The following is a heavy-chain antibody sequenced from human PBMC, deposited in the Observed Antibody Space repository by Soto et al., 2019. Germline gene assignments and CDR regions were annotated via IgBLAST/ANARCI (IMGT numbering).Heavy chain of an antibody. CDR1: GASISSYY. V-gene: IGHV4-59*01. CDR2: IYYSGST. Sequence: SETLSLTCTVSGASISSYYWSWIRQPPGKGLEWIGYIYYSGSTNYNPSLKSRVTISVDTSKNQFSLKLSSVTAADTAVYYCASSEIPSYDFWSGYYLNYGMDVWGQGTTVTVSS. CDR3: ASSEIPSYDFWSGYYLNYGMDV. D-gene: IGHD3-3*01. J-gene: IGHJ6*02.